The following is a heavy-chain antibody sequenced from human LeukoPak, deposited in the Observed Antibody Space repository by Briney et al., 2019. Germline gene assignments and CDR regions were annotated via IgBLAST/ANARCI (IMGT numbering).Heavy chain of an antibody. D-gene: IGHD6-19*01. J-gene: IGHJ4*02. CDR1: GFTFSSYD. CDR3: ARVRGSGWPTRIDY. V-gene: IGHV3-13*01. CDR2: IGTAGDT. Sequence: GGSLRLSCAASGFTFSSYDMHWVRQATGKGLEWVSAIGTAGDTYYPGSVKGRFTISRENAKNSLYLQMNSLRAGDTAVYYCARVRGSGWPTRIDYWGQGTPVTVSS.